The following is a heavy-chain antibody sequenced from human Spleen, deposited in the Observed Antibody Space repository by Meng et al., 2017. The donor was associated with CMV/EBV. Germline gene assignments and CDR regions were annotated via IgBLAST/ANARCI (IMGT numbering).Heavy chain of an antibody. CDR2: IYWNDDE. CDR3: TQDPGF. CDR1: GFSLSTSGVG. J-gene: IGHJ4*02. Sequence: TLTLTCTFSGFSLSTSGVGVGWIRQPPEKALEWLALIYWNDDERYSPSLKSRLTITKDTSKNQVVLTMTNMDPLDTATYYCTQDPGFWGQGTLVTVSS. V-gene: IGHV2-5*01.